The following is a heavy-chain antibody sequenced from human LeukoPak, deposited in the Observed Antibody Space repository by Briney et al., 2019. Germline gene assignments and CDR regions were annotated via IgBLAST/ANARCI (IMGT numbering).Heavy chain of an antibody. CDR2: IIPIFGTA. Sequence: GSSVKVSCKASGGTFSSYAISWVRQAPGQGLEWMGGIIPIFGTAKYAQKFQGRVTITTDESTSTAYMELSSLRSEDTAVYYCARDRPTTVTSNWFDPWGQGTLVTVSS. CDR3: ARDRPTTVTSNWFDP. V-gene: IGHV1-69*05. J-gene: IGHJ5*02. CDR1: GGTFSSYA. D-gene: IGHD4-17*01.